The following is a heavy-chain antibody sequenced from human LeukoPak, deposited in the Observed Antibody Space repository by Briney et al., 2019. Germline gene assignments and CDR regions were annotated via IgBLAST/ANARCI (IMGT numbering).Heavy chain of an antibody. Sequence: GASVKVSCKASVGTFISYAFRWVRQAPGQGLEGMGRILPILGLAHYAQKCQGRVTITADKSTSTAYMELSSLRSEDTAVYYCARDEGRGVGYYDSSGYYYDWYFDLWGRGTLVTVSS. D-gene: IGHD3-22*01. V-gene: IGHV1-69*10. CDR1: VGTFISYA. J-gene: IGHJ2*01. CDR3: ARDEGRGVGYYDSSGYYYDWYFDL. CDR2: ILPILGLA.